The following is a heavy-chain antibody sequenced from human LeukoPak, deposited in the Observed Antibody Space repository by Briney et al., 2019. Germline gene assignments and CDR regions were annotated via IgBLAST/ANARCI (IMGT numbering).Heavy chain of an antibody. Sequence: GASVKVSCKASGYTFTSYDINWVRQATGQGLEWMGWMNPNSGNTGYAQKFQGRVTMTRNTSISTAYMELSSLRSEDTAVYYCARGLTRKERLREGYSSSWYLDFWGQGTLVSVSS. CDR2: MNPNSGNT. CDR3: ARGLTRKERLREGYSSSWYLDF. D-gene: IGHD6-13*01. J-gene: IGHJ4*02. CDR1: GYTFTSYD. V-gene: IGHV1-8*01.